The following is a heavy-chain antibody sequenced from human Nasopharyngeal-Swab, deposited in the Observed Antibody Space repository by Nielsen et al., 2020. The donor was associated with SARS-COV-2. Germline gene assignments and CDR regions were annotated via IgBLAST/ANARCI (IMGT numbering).Heavy chain of an antibody. CDR1: GYTFTSYY. D-gene: IGHD3-16*01. CDR3: ARPAGGDFAPLGFDY. CDR2: INPSGGST. J-gene: IGHJ4*02. V-gene: IGHV1-46*01. Sequence: VSVKVSCKASGYTFTSYYMHWVRQAPGQGLEWMGIINPSGGSTSYAQKFQGRVTMTRDTSTSTVYMELSSLRSEDTAVYYCARPAGGDFAPLGFDYWGQGTLVTVSS.